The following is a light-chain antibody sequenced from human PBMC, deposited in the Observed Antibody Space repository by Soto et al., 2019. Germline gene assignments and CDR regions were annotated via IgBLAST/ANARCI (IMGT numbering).Light chain of an antibody. Sequence: AIRMTQSPSSFSASTGDRVTITCRASQGISGYLAWYQQKPGKAPKLLIYAASTLQSGVPSRFSGSGSGTDLSLTISGMQSDLFETYDCQQYYSYHWRFCQGIKV. V-gene: IGKV1-8*01. CDR2: AAS. CDR1: QGISGY. J-gene: IGKJ1*01. CDR3: QQYYSYHWR.